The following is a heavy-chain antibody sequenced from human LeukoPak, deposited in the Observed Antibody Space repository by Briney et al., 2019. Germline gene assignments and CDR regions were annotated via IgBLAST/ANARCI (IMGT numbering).Heavy chain of an antibody. D-gene: IGHD3-16*01. V-gene: IGHV3-7*01. Sequence: GGSLRLSCAASGFTFSNYWMTWVRQAPGKGLEWVANIRPDGSEIHYVDSVKGRFTISRDNSKNTLYLQMNSLRAEDTAVYYCARDFTGFDYWGQGTLVTVSS. CDR3: ARDFTGFDY. CDR1: GFTFSNYW. CDR2: IRPDGSEI. J-gene: IGHJ4*02.